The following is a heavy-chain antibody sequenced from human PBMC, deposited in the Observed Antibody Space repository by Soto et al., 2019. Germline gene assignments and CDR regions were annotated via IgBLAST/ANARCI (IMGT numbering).Heavy chain of an antibody. CDR3: ARERGASRGYYYGMDV. D-gene: IGHD1-26*01. V-gene: IGHV3-11*01. J-gene: IGHJ6*02. CDR1: GFTFGDYY. Sequence: VQLVESGGGLVKPGGSLRLSCEASGFTFGDYYMSWIRQAPGKGLEWVSYISGSRSTIYYEDSVKGRFTISRDNAKNSLFLQMNSLRDDDTAVYYCARERGASRGYYYGMDVWGQGTTVTVSS. CDR2: ISGSRSTI.